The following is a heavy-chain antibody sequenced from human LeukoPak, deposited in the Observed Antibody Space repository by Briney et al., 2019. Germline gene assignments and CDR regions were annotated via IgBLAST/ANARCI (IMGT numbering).Heavy chain of an antibody. D-gene: IGHD4-17*01. CDR1: GGPINNNHW. Sequence: STVSGGPINNNHWWSWVRQTPVKGLEWIGEIFRTGKTNYNPSLKSRVTISVDTSKNQFSLKLSSVTAADTAVYYCARGDYGAHREFDYWGQGTLVTVSS. V-gene: IGHV4-4*02. J-gene: IGHJ4*02. CDR2: IFRTGKT. CDR3: ARGDYGAHREFDY.